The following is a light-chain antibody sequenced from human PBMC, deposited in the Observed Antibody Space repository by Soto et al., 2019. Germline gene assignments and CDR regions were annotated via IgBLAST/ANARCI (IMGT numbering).Light chain of an antibody. Sequence: VMTQSRLTLPVTRGEPASIFCSSSQSLLYNNTYNYLDWYLQKPGQSPQLLIYFGSTRAPGVPDRFSGSGSGTDFTLKITRVDAEDVGPYYCMHGPQSLTFGQGTRLEIK. J-gene: IGKJ5*01. CDR3: MHGPQSLT. V-gene: IGKV2-28*01. CDR2: FGS. CDR1: QSLLYNNTYNY.